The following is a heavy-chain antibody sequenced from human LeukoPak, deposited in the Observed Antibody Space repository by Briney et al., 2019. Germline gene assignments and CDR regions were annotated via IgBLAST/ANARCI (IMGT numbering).Heavy chain of an antibody. Sequence: PGGSLRLSCAASGFLFSISAMSWVRQAPGKGLEWVSAISESGAGTYYADSVKGRFTISRDNSKDALYLQMNSLRAEDTAVYYCARENDYYDSSGPFDYWGQGTLVTVSS. CDR2: ISESGAGT. CDR1: GFLFSISA. V-gene: IGHV3-23*01. J-gene: IGHJ4*02. D-gene: IGHD3-22*01. CDR3: ARENDYYDSSGPFDY.